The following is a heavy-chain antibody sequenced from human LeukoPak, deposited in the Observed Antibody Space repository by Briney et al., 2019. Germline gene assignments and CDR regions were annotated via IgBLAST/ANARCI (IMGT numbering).Heavy chain of an antibody. Sequence: SETLSLTCAVYGGSFSGYYWSWICQPPGKGLEWIGEIHHSGSTNYNPSLKSRVTISVDTSKNQFSLKLSSVTAADTAVYYCASAQKPVDGYNDGRGSPFDYWGQGTLVTVSS. V-gene: IGHV4-34*01. CDR3: ASAQKPVDGYNDGRGSPFDY. CDR1: GGSFSGYY. J-gene: IGHJ4*02. CDR2: IHHSGST. D-gene: IGHD5-24*01.